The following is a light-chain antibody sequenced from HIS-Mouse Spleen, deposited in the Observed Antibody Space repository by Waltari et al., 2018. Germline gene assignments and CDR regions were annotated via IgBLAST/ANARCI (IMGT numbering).Light chain of an antibody. J-gene: IGLJ2*01. CDR1: NIGRKS. V-gene: IGLV3-21*03. CDR3: QVWDSSSDHVV. Sequence: SYVLTQPPSVSVAPGKTARITCWGNNIGRKSVPWYQQKPGQAPLLVVYDDSDRPSGIPERFSGSNSGNTATLTISRVEAGDEADYYCQVWDSSSDHVVFGGGTKLTVL. CDR2: DDS.